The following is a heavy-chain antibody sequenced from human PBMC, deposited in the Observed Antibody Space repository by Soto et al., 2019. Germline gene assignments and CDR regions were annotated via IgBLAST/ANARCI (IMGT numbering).Heavy chain of an antibody. V-gene: IGHV3-30-3*01. CDR2: ISYDGSNK. CDR1: GFTFSSYA. J-gene: IGHJ4*02. CDR3: AGPTEGVVGYFFLPMGSVGY. D-gene: IGHD2-2*01. Sequence: QVQLVESGGGVVQPGRSLRLSCAASGFTFSSYAMHWVRQAPGKGLEWVAVISYDGSNKYYADSVKGRVTISRDNSKKTLYLQRNSRAAEDRALSYSAGPTEGVVGYFFLPMGSVGYWGQGCLVSVSS.